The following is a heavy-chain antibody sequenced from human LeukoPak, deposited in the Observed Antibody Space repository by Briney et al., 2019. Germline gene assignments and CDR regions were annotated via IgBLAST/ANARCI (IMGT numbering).Heavy chain of an antibody. Sequence: SETLSLTCTVSGYSISSGYYWGWIRQPPGKGLEWIGSIYHSGSTYYNPSLKSRVTISVDTSKNQFSLKLTPMTAADTAVYYCARGALLWFGDKMEYYFDYWGQGTLLTVSS. CDR1: GYSISSGYY. J-gene: IGHJ4*02. D-gene: IGHD3-10*01. V-gene: IGHV4-38-2*02. CDR2: IYHSGST. CDR3: ARGALLWFGDKMEYYFDY.